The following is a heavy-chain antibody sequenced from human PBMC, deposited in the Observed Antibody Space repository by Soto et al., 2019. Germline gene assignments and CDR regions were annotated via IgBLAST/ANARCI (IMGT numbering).Heavy chain of an antibody. CDR1: GFSFTSYW. J-gene: IGHJ4*02. D-gene: IGHD7-27*01. Sequence: GASLKLSCTGSGFSFTSYWISWVRQMPGKGLEWMGRINPSDSYTNYSPSFQGQVTISTDKSISTASLQWTSLRASDTAMYYFASDPANFGLDYWGQGTLVTVSS. CDR2: INPSDSYT. V-gene: IGHV5-10-1*01. CDR3: ASDPANFGLDY.